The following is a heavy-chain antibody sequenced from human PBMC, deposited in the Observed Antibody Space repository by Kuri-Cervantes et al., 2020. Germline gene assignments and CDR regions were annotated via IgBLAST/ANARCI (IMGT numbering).Heavy chain of an antibody. J-gene: IGHJ4*02. CDR2: ITTSSSTI. V-gene: IGHV3-48*01. CDR3: ARNTVGRAYFDY. D-gene: IGHD4-23*01. Sequence: GGSLRLSCAASGFTFSSYSMNWVRQAPGKGLEWVSYITTSSSTIYYADSVKGRFTISRDNAKNSVYLQMNSLRAEDTAVYFCARNTVGRAYFDYWGQGSLVTVSS. CDR1: GFTFSSYS.